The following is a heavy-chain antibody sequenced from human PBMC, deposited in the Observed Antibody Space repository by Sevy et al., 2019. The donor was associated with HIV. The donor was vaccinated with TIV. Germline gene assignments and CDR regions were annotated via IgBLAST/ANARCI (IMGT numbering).Heavy chain of an antibody. CDR3: ARSTGSYPAEYFEY. J-gene: IGHJ1*01. Sequence: SGTLSLTCAVSGSSISSGYYWGWIRHPPGKGLEGIGNIYHSGGTYSNPSLKSLVTISLHTTKKQFSLKLSPVTAADTAVYYCARSTGSYPAEYFEYWGQGTLVTVSS. CDR1: GSSISSGYY. CDR2: IYHSGGT. V-gene: IGHV4-38-2*01. D-gene: IGHD3-10*01.